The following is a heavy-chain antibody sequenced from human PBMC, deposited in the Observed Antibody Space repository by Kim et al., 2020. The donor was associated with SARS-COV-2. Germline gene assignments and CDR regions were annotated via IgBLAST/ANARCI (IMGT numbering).Heavy chain of an antibody. CDR1: GDSISSGDYY. CDR2: ISYSEST. CDR3: TRGGSSYLVCGDY. J-gene: IGHJ4*02. V-gene: IGHV4-30-4*01. Sequence: SETLSLTCTVSGDSISSGDYYWSWIRQPPGKGLEWIGYISYSESTYYNSSLKSRVNISLDTSKNQFSLKLSSVTAADTAVYYCTRGGSSYLVCGDYWGQ. D-gene: IGHD2-15*01.